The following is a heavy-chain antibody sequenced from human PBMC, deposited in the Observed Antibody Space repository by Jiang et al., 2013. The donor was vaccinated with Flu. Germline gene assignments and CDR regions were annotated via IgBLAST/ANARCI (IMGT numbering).Heavy chain of an antibody. V-gene: IGHV3-9*01. CDR3: ARVGFAYYYGSGSYYYYFDY. Sequence: SGGGLVQPGKSLRLSCAASGFPFDDYGMHWVRQAPGKGLEWVSGISWNSSSSSYTNYADSVKGRFTISRDNAKNSVYLQMNSLRAEDTAVYYCARVGFAYYYGSGSYYYYFDYWGQGTLVTVSS. CDR1: GFPFDDYG. CDR2: ISWNSSSSSYT. J-gene: IGHJ4*02. D-gene: IGHD3-10*01.